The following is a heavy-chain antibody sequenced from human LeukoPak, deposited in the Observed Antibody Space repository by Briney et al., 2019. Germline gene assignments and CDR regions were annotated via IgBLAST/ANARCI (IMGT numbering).Heavy chain of an antibody. V-gene: IGHV3-66*01. D-gene: IGHD6-13*01. CDR2: IYSGGST. CDR1: GFTVSSNY. J-gene: IGHJ1*01. CDR3: AKEWGMAAAGRVSFQH. Sequence: GGSLRLSCAASGFTVSSNYMSWVRQAPGRGLEWVSVIYSGGSTYYADSVKGRFTISRDNSKSTLYLQMNSLRSEDTAVYYCAKEWGMAAAGRVSFQHWGQGTLVTVSS.